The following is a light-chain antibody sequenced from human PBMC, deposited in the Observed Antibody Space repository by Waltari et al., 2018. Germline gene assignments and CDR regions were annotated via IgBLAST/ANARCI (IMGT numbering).Light chain of an antibody. J-gene: IGKJ4*01. CDR3: QQRNSYPLT. CDR2: RAS. V-gene: IGKV1-9*01. Sequence: DIQLTQSPSSLSASVGDRVTITCRASQDISSYLAWYQQKPGKAPKLLIYRASSLQSGVPSRCSGSGSGTEFSLTISSLQPEDFALYYCQQRNSYPLTFGGGTKVEIK. CDR1: QDISSY.